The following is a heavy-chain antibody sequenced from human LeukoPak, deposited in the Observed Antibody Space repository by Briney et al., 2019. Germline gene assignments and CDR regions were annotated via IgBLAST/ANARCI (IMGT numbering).Heavy chain of an antibody. V-gene: IGHV4-39*01. CDR3: ARHRRIAVAGNYYYYGMDV. Sequence: PSETLSLTCTVSGGSISSSSYYWGWIRQRPGKGLEWIGSIYYSGSTYYNPSLKSRVTISVDTSKNQFSLKLSSVTAADTAVYYCARHRRIAVAGNYYYYGMDVWGQGTTVTVSS. J-gene: IGHJ6*02. CDR2: IYYSGST. CDR1: GGSISSSSYY. D-gene: IGHD6-19*01.